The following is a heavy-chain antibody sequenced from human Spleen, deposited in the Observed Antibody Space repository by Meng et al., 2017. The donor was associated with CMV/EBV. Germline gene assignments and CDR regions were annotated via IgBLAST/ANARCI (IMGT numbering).Heavy chain of an antibody. V-gene: IGHV3-21*01. CDR2: ISSSSSYI. J-gene: IGHJ4*02. Sequence: GESLKISCAASGFTFSSYSMNWVRQAPGKGLEWVSSISSSSSYIYYADSVKGRFTISRDNAKNSLYLQMNSLRAEDTAVYYCATPLAITIFGGDKGGVVYWGQGTLVTVSS. D-gene: IGHD3-3*01. CDR1: GFTFSSYS. CDR3: ATPLAITIFGGDKGGVVY.